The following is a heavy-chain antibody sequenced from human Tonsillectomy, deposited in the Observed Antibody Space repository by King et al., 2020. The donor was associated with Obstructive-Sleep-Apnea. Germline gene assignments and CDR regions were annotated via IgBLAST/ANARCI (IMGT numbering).Heavy chain of an antibody. CDR3: TRDRNYNDRLSYYDSFDG. CDR1: GFTFSRDW. J-gene: IGHJ3*01. V-gene: IGHV3-7*03. Sequence: VQLVESGGGLVQPGGSLRLSCAASGFTFSRDWMIWVRQAPGKGLEWVANINEDGRKTYYADSVKGRFTISRDNARNSVYLQLNSLRAEDTAVYYCTRDRNYNDRLSYYDSFDGWGQGTMVTVSS. D-gene: IGHD3-22*01. CDR2: INEDGRKT.